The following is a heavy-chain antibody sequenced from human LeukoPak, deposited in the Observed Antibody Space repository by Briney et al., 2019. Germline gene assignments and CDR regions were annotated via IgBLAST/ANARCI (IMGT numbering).Heavy chain of an antibody. J-gene: IGHJ6*02. Sequence: GSLRLSCAASGFTFSDYYMSRIRQAPGKGLEWVSYISSSGSTIYYADSVKGRFTISRDNAKNSLYLQMNSLRAEDTAVYYCAGEEGGGAAGTAYYYYGMDVWGQGTTVTVSS. CDR1: GFTFSDYY. CDR2: ISSSGSTI. V-gene: IGHV3-11*04. CDR3: AGEEGGGAAGTAYYYYGMDV. D-gene: IGHD6-13*01.